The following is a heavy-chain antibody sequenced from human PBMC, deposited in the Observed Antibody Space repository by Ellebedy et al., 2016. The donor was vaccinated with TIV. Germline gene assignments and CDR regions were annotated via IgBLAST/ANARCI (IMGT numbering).Heavy chain of an antibody. D-gene: IGHD6-19*01. CDR2: IWNDGSNT. CDR3: AKDKGMAGAH. CDR1: GFTFSSYG. V-gene: IGHV3-33*06. Sequence: GESLKISCAASGFTFSSYGMHWVRQAPGKGLEWVAMIWNDGSNTNYVDSVKGRFTISRDNSKNTLYLQMNSLRAEDAAVYYCAKDKGMAGAHWGQGTLVTVSS. J-gene: IGHJ1*01.